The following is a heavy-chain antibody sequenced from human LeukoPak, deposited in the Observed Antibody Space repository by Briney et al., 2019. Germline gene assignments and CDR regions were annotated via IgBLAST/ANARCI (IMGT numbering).Heavy chain of an antibody. Sequence: GGSLRLSCAASGFTFSSYAMSWVRQAPGKGLEWVSAISGSGGSTYYADSVKGRFTISRDNSKNTLYLQMNSLRAEDTAVYYCAKAHYCTNGVCYTPFDYWGQGTLVTVSS. D-gene: IGHD2-8*01. CDR1: GFTFSSYA. CDR3: AKAHYCTNGVCYTPFDY. V-gene: IGHV3-23*01. CDR2: ISGSGGST. J-gene: IGHJ4*02.